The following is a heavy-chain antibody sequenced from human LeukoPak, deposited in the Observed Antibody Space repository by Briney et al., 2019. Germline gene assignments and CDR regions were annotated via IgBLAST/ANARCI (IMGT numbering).Heavy chain of an antibody. J-gene: IGHJ4*02. Sequence: ASVKVSCKASGYTFTGYYMHWVRQAPGQGLEWMGWINPNSGGTNYAQKFQGRVTMTRDTSISTAYMELSRLRSDDTAVYYCARSQRFLEWLSPSFDYWRQGTLVTVSS. CDR3: ARSQRFLEWLSPSFDY. CDR2: INPNSGGT. D-gene: IGHD3-3*01. CDR1: GYTFTGYY. V-gene: IGHV1-2*02.